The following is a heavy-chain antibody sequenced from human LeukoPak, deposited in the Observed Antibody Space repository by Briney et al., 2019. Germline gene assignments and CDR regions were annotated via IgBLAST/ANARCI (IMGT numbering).Heavy chain of an antibody. CDR2: ISAISGTI. J-gene: IGHJ4*02. CDR1: GFTFSSFS. V-gene: IGHV3-48*01. D-gene: IGHD2-2*01. Sequence: PGGSLRLSCAASGFTFSSFSMNWVRQAPGKGLEWVSYISAISGTISYADSVKGRLTISIDNAKSSLLLQMNSLRAEDTAVYYCARDVSYAFDYWGQGTLVTVSS. CDR3: ARDVSYAFDY.